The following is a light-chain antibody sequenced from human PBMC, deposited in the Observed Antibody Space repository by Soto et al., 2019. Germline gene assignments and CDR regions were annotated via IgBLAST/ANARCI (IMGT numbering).Light chain of an antibody. J-gene: IGKJ1*01. CDR2: DAS. CDR3: QQYGSSPQA. V-gene: IGKV3-20*01. Sequence: VFKQAACTGSLNPGERATLSCRASQSVDSSLLARYQQKPGQAPRLLIYDASSRATGIPARFSGSGSGTDFTLTVSSLEPEDFAVYYCQQYGSSPQAFGQGTKVDIK. CDR1: QSVDSSL.